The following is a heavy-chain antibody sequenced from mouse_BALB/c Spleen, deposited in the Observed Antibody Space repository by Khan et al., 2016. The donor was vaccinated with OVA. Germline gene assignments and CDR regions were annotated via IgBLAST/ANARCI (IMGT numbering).Heavy chain of an antibody. CDR1: GFTFSSFG. V-gene: IGHV5-17*02. CDR3: ARDGNYGYFDV. D-gene: IGHD2-1*01. Sequence: EVELVASGGGLVQPGGSRKLSCAASGFTFSSFGMHWVRQAPEKGLEWVAYISSGSSTIYYADTVKGRFTISRDNPKNTLFLQMTSLRSEDTAMYYCARDGNYGYFDVWGAGTTVTVSS. J-gene: IGHJ1*01. CDR2: ISSGSSTI.